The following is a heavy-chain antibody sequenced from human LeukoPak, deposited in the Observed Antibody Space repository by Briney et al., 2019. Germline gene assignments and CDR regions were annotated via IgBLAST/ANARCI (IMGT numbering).Heavy chain of an antibody. Sequence: PGGSLRLSCAASGFTFDDYAMPWVRQAPGRGLEWVSLISGDGGSTYYADSVKGRFTISRDNSKNSQYLQMNSLRTEDTALYYCAGTYYYGSGSYYKSTYKDDYWGQGTLVTVSS. J-gene: IGHJ4*02. CDR3: AGTYYYGSGSYYKSTYKDDY. CDR2: ISGDGGST. CDR1: GFTFDDYA. D-gene: IGHD3-10*01. V-gene: IGHV3-43*02.